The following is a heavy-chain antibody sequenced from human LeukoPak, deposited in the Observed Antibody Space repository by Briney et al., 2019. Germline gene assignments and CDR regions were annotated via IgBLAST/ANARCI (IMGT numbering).Heavy chain of an antibody. V-gene: IGHV3-7*03. J-gene: IGHJ4*02. D-gene: IGHD3/OR15-3a*01. CDR1: GDSLTSAYW. CDR2: IKLDGSEK. CDR3: ARDQYDTWSRRGNFDS. Sequence: PSETLSLTCAVSGDSLTSAYWWSWVRQAPGKGLEWVANIKLDGSEKNYVDSVKGRFTISRDNTKNSLYLQMNSLRAEDTAVFYCARDQYDTWSRRGNFDSWGQGTLVIVSS.